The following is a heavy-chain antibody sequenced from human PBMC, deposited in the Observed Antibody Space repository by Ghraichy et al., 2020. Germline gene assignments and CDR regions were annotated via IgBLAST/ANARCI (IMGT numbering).Heavy chain of an antibody. V-gene: IGHV1-2*04. D-gene: IGHD3-22*01. Sequence: ASVKVSCKASGYTFTGYYMHWVRQAPGQGLEWMGWINPNSGGTNYAQKFQGWVTMTRDTSISTAYMELSRLRSDDTAVYYCAREGSYDSSGYYSHPLGYWGQGTLVTVSS. CDR2: INPNSGGT. CDR1: GYTFTGYY. CDR3: AREGSYDSSGYYSHPLGY. J-gene: IGHJ4*02.